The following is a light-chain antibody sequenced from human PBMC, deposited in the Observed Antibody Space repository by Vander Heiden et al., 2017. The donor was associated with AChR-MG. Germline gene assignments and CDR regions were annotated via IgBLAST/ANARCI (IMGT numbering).Light chain of an antibody. CDR1: QSVSVSY. V-gene: IGKV3-20*01. J-gene: IGKJ2*01. Sequence: EIVLTQSTGTLSLSPGERATLSCRASQSVSVSYLVWYQQKPGQAPRLLIYGASSRATGIPDRFSGGGSGTDFTLTISRLEPEDFAVYYCQQYGSSPYTFGQGTKLEIK. CDR3: QQYGSSPYT. CDR2: GAS.